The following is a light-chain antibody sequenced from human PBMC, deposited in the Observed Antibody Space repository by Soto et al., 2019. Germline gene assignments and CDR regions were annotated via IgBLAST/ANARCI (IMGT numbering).Light chain of an antibody. J-gene: IGKJ3*01. V-gene: IGKV3-20*01. CDR2: GAS. CDR3: QLYGSSPPFT. Sequence: EIVLTQSPGTLSLSPGDRATLFCRASQSVSNSYLAWYHQKPGQAPRLLIYGASVRATGIPDRFSGSGSGTDFTLTISRLEPEDFAVYYCQLYGSSPPFTFGPGTTVDIK. CDR1: QSVSNSY.